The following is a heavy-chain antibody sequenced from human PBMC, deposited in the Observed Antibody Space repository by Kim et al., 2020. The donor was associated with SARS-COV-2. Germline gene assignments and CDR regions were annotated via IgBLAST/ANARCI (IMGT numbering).Heavy chain of an antibody. D-gene: IGHD3-3*01. V-gene: IGHV3-33*01. J-gene: IGHJ6*02. Sequence: KYYAASVKGRFTISRDNSKNTLYLQMNSLRAEDTAVYYCARDLAISADMDVWGQGTTVTVSS. CDR3: ARDLAISADMDV. CDR2: K.